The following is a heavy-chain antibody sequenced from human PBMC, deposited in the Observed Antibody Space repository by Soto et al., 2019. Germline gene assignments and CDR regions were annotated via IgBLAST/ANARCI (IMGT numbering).Heavy chain of an antibody. CDR3: AREGYYYDSSGYPHPVSLDY. J-gene: IGHJ4*02. V-gene: IGHV1-18*01. CDR1: GYTFSRYS. CDR2: ISAYNGNT. D-gene: IGHD3-22*01. Sequence: SVKIACTTSGYTFSRYSICWVGQSPGQEHEWWGWISAYNGNTNYAQKLQGRVTMTTDTSTSTAYMELRSLRSDDTAVYYCAREGYYYDSSGYPHPVSLDYWGQGTLVTVSS.